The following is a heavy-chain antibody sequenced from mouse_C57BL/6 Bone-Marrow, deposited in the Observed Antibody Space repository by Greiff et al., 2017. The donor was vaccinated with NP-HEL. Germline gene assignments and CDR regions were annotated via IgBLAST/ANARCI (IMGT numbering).Heavy chain of an antibody. D-gene: IGHD1-1*01. CDR1: GYAFSSYW. CDR3: ARGDYGSSRFGYAMDY. Sequence: VQLQQSGAELVKPGASVKISCKASGYAFSSYWMNWVKERPGKGLEWIGQIYPGDGDTEYNGKFKGKATLTADNSSSTAYMQVSSLTSEDSAVYFCARGDYGSSRFGYAMDYWGQGTSVTVSS. J-gene: IGHJ4*01. CDR2: IYPGDGDT. V-gene: IGHV1-80*01.